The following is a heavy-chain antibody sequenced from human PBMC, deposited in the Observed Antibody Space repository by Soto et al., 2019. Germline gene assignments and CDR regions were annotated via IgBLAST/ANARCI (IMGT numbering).Heavy chain of an antibody. CDR1: GGTFSSYG. CDR3: ARPTYYDFWSGYQTGYCYYGMDV. V-gene: IGHV1-69*12. J-gene: IGHJ6*02. D-gene: IGHD3-3*01. CDR2: IIPIIGTA. Sequence: QVQLVQSGAEVKKPGSSVKVSCKASGGTFSSYGISWVRQAPGQGLEWMGGIIPIIGTANYAQKFQGRVTITADESTSTAYMELSSLRSEDTAVYYCARPTYYDFWSGYQTGYCYYGMDVWGQGTTVTVSS.